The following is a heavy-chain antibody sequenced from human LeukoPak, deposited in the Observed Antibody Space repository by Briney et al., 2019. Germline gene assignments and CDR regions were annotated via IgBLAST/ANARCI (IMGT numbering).Heavy chain of an antibody. V-gene: IGHV3-30-3*01. J-gene: IGHJ4*02. Sequence: PGGSLRLSCAASGFTFSSYAMHWVRQAPGKGPDWVAVISYDGSNKYYADSVKGRFTISRDNSKNTLYLQMNSLRAEDTAVYYCAREPILLTIFGVVTDYWGQGTLVTVSS. CDR1: GFTFSSYA. D-gene: IGHD3-3*01. CDR2: ISYDGSNK. CDR3: AREPILLTIFGVVTDY.